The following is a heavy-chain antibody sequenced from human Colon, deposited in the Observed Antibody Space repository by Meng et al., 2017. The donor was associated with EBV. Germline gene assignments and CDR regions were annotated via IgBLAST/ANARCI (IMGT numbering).Heavy chain of an antibody. J-gene: IGHJ5*02. CDR1: GDLVATGRYY. V-gene: IGHV4-61*01. D-gene: IGHD3-10*01. Sequence: QLQGSRPGLWKPSATLPLSRTFSGDLVATGRYYWSWIRQPPGKGLEWIAYIYYIGGTNYNPSLKSRLTISLDTSKNQFSLSLRSVTAADTAVYYCARVSGRSFDPWGQGTLVTVSS. CDR2: IYYIGGT. CDR3: ARVSGRSFDP.